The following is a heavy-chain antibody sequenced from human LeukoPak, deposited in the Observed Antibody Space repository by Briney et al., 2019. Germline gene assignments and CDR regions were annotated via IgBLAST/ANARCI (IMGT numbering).Heavy chain of an antibody. D-gene: IGHD7-27*01. CDR1: GFTFSSFW. J-gene: IGHJ5*02. V-gene: IGHV3-7*01. Sequence: GVSLRLSCAASGFTFSSFWMSWVRQAPGKGLEWVANINQDGSGKYYVDSVRGRFIISRDNAQNSLYLQMNTLRAEDTAVYYCARDNWGSPSHWFDPWGQGTLVTVSS. CDR3: ARDNWGSPSHWFDP. CDR2: INQDGSGK.